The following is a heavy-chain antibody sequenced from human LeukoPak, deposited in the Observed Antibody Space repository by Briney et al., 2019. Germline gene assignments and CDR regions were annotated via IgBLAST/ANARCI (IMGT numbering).Heavy chain of an antibody. CDR2: IYTSGST. J-gene: IGHJ6*02. V-gene: IGHV4-4*07. CDR1: GGSISSYY. CDR3: ARENNFYYYYGMDV. D-gene: IGHD1-20*01. Sequence: PSETLSLTCTVSGGSISSYYWSWIRQPAGKGLEWIGRIYTSGSTNYNPSLKSRVTISVDTSKNQFSLKLGSVTAADTAVYYCARENNFYYYYGMDVWGQGTTVTVSS.